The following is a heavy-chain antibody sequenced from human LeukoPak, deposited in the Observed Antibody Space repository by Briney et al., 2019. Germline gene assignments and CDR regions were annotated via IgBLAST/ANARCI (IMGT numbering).Heavy chain of an antibody. CDR3: AKGRFGMGDP. Sequence: ESLRLSCELFGLTFSNYAMSWVRQAPGKGLDWVSTITTSGSTYYAESVKGRFTISRDNSKNTVYLQMTSLRVEDTAIYYCAKGRFGMGDPWGQGALVTVSS. CDR2: ITTSGST. V-gene: IGHV3-23*01. J-gene: IGHJ5*02. CDR1: GLTFSNYA. D-gene: IGHD3-3*01.